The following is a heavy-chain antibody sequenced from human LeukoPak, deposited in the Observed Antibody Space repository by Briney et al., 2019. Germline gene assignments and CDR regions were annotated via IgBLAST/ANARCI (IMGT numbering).Heavy chain of an antibody. CDR2: VDAGSDNR. J-gene: IGHJ6*02. CDR1: GYRFTSYS. V-gene: IGHV1-3*01. CDR3: SRKYSSSSPYYYYGMDV. D-gene: IGHD6-6*01. Sequence: ASVKVSCKASGYRFTSYSIHWVRQAPGQRLEWMGCVDAGSDNRKYSQKFQGRVTITSDTSASTAYMELSSLRSEDTAVYYCSRKYSSSSPYYYYGMDVWGQGTTVTVSS.